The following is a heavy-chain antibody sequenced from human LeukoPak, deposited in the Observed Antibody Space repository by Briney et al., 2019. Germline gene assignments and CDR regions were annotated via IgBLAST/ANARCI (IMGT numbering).Heavy chain of an antibody. Sequence: PGGSLRLSCAASGFTFSTFAMIWVRQPPGKGLEWVSSIFPSGGEIHYADSVRGRFTISRDNSKNTLYLQMNSLRAEDTAVYYCARVRDDWGWLYYFDYWGQGTLVTVSS. D-gene: IGHD3-16*01. CDR2: IFPSGGEI. CDR1: GFTFSTFA. J-gene: IGHJ4*02. CDR3: ARVRDDWGWLYYFDY. V-gene: IGHV3-23*01.